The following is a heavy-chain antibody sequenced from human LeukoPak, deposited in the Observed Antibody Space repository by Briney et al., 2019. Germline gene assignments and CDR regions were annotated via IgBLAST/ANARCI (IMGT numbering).Heavy chain of an antibody. CDR3: ATPVTTVTSFDY. CDR1: GYTLTELS. CDR2: FDPEDGET. Sequence: GASVTVSCKVSGYTLTELSMHWVRQAPGKGLEWMGGFDPEDGETIYAQKFQGRVTMTEDTSTDTAYMELSSLRSEDTAVYYCATPVTTVTSFDYWGQGTLVTVSS. D-gene: IGHD4-17*01. J-gene: IGHJ4*02. V-gene: IGHV1-24*01.